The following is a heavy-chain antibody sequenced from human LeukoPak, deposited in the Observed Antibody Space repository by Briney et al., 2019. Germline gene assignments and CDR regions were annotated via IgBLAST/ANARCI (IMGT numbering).Heavy chain of an antibody. J-gene: IGHJ4*02. CDR1: GFTFSSYI. CDR3: ARAEGLRWFGELGYYFDY. CDR2: ISRSSSDI. Sequence: GGSLRLSRAPSGFTFSSYILIWVRPAPPKGLPGVSSISRSSSDIYYADSVKGRLTISRDNAKSSLYLQMNSLRAEDTAVYYCARAEGLRWFGELGYYFDYWGQGTLVTVSS. V-gene: IGHV3-21*01. D-gene: IGHD3-10*01.